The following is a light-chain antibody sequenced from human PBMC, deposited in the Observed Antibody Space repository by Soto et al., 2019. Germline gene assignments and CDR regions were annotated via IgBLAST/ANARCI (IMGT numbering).Light chain of an antibody. CDR1: QSIRSN. Sequence: DIQMTQSPSYLSASVGDRVTITCRASQSIRSNLNWYQQKPVNAPKLLIYAASSLQSGVPSRFSGSGSGTDFTLTISSLQPEDFATYYCQQSYSILFTFGPGTKVDI. J-gene: IGKJ3*01. CDR2: AAS. CDR3: QQSYSILFT. V-gene: IGKV1-39*01.